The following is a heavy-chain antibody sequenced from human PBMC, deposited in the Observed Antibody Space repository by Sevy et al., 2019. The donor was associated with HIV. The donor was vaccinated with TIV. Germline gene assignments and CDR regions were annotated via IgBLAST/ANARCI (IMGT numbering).Heavy chain of an antibody. V-gene: IGHV4-59*08. CDR1: DGSITSLY. J-gene: IGHJ4*02. D-gene: IGHD1-26*01. CDR3: AGENAWGRGYS. Sequence: SETLSLTCTVCDGSITSLYWNWIRQPPGKGLEWIANIYYNGHINYNPSLKSRVTLSLDTSKNQFSLRLSSVTAADTAMYYCAGENAWGRGYSWGQGTLVTVSS. CDR2: IYYNGHI.